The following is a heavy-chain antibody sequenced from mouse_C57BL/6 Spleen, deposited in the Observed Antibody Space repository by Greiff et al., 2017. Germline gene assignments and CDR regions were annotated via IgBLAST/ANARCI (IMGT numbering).Heavy chain of an antibody. D-gene: IGHD2-2*01. V-gene: IGHV5-9-1*02. J-gene: IGHJ4*01. Sequence: EVQGVESGEGLVKPGGSLKLSCAASGFTFSSYAMSWVRQTPEKRLEWVAYISSGGDYIYYADTVKGRFTISRDNARNTLYLQMSSLKSEDTAMYYCTRDREVTAQYYYAMDYWGQGTSVTVSS. CDR2: ISSGGDYI. CDR3: TRDREVTAQYYYAMDY. CDR1: GFTFSSYA.